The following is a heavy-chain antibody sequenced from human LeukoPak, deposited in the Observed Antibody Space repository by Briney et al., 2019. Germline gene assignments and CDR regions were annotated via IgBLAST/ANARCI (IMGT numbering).Heavy chain of an antibody. CDR1: AYNFPGYW. CDR3: ARGHYYGLGRRSYYFDY. J-gene: IGHJ4*02. V-gene: IGHV5-51*01. D-gene: IGHD3-10*01. Sequence: GESPKISCKASAYNFPGYWIGWVRQMPGKGLEWMGVIYPSDSDTRYSPSFQGQVTISADKSTNTAYLQWSSLNASDTAIYYCARGHYYGLGRRSYYFDYWGQGTLVTVSS. CDR2: IYPSDSDT.